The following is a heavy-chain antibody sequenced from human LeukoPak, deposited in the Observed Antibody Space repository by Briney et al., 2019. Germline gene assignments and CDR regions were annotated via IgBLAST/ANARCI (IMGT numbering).Heavy chain of an antibody. CDR1: GGSISIFY. Sequence: SETLSLTCIVSGGSISIFYWNWFRQPPGKGLEWIGYIYNSGSTDYNPSLKRRVTISADTSKNQFSLKLTSVTAADTAVYYCARDRELGSWGQGILVTVSS. J-gene: IGHJ5*02. V-gene: IGHV4-59*01. D-gene: IGHD3-16*01. CDR3: ARDRELGS. CDR2: IYNSGST.